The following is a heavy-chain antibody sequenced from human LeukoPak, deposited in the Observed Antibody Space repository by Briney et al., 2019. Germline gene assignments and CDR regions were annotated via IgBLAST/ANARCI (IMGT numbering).Heavy chain of an antibody. CDR2: IKTDGSST. CDR3: ATGTSSSWYKFDY. V-gene: IGHV3-74*01. Sequence: PGGSLRLYCAASGFTFSSYWMHWVRQAPGKGLVWISRIKTDGSSTSYADSVKGRFTISRDNAKNTVYLQMNSLRVEDTAVYYRATGTSSSWYKFDYWGQGTLVTVSS. J-gene: IGHJ4*02. D-gene: IGHD6-13*01. CDR1: GFTFSSYW.